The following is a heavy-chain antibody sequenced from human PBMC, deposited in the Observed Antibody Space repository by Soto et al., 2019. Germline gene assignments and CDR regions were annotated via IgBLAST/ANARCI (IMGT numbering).Heavy chain of an antibody. Sequence: QVQLVESGGGLVKPGGSLRLSCAASGFTFSDYYMTWIRQAPGKGLEWVAFIDGSGTTIYDADSVKGRFTISRDNPKNSLYLQINGRRAEDTAVYYCARDVTPRGYSYDVSFDYWGQGSLVTVSS. V-gene: IGHV3-11*01. CDR2: IDGSGTTI. CDR3: ARDVTPRGYSYDVSFDY. CDR1: GFTFSDYY. D-gene: IGHD5-18*01. J-gene: IGHJ4*02.